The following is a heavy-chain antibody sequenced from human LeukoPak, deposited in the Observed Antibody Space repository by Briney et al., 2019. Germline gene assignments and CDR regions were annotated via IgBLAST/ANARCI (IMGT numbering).Heavy chain of an antibody. CDR3: AKGMETGYYSYNWFDP. J-gene: IGHJ5*02. CDR1: GFTFSSYA. V-gene: IGHV3-23*01. D-gene: IGHD3-9*01. CDR2: ISGSGGST. Sequence: GGSLRLSCAASGFTFSSYAMGWVRQAPGKGLEWVSAISGSGGSTYYADSVKGRFTISRDNSKNTLYLQMNSLRAEDTAVYYCAKGMETGYYSYNWFDPWGQGTLVTVSS.